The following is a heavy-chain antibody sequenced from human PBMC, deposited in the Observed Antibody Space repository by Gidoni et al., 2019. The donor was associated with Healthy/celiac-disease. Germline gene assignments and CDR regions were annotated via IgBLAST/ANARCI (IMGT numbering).Heavy chain of an antibody. J-gene: IGHJ6*02. D-gene: IGHD2-2*01. CDR1: GFTFRIYG. Sequence: QVQLVESVGGVVQPGRSLRLSCAASGFTFRIYGMHWVRQAPGKGLEWVAVIWYDGSNKYYADSVKGRFTIYRDNSKNTLYLQMNSLRAEDTAVYYCARDVRRWDIVVVPAEGMDVWGQGTTVTVSS. CDR2: IWYDGSNK. CDR3: ARDVRRWDIVVVPAEGMDV. V-gene: IGHV3-33*01.